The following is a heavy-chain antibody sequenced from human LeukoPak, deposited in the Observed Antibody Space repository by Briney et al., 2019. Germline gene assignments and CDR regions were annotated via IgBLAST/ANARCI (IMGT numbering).Heavy chain of an antibody. CDR3: ARDRRWLQLLTGEGFDY. D-gene: IGHD5-24*01. CDR2: INPSGGST. J-gene: IGHJ4*02. CDR1: GYTFTSYY. Sequence: ASVKVSCKASGYTFTSYYMHWVRQAPGQGLEWMGIINPSGGSTSYAQKFQGRVTMTRDTSTSTVYMELSSLRSEDTAVYYCARDRRWLQLLTGEGFDYWGQGTLVTVSS. V-gene: IGHV1-46*01.